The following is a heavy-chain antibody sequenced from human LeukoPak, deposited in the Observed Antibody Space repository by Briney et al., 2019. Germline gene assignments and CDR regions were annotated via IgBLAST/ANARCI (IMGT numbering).Heavy chain of an antibody. D-gene: IGHD2-21*02. CDR1: GYTFTGYY. J-gene: IGHJ5*02. Sequence: ASVEVSCEASGYTFTGYYMHWVRQAPGQGLEWMGWINPNSGGTNYAQKFQGRVTMTRDTSISTAYMELSRLRSDDTAVYYCARDKYCGGDCFGWFDPWGQGTLVTVSS. V-gene: IGHV1-2*02. CDR2: INPNSGGT. CDR3: ARDKYCGGDCFGWFDP.